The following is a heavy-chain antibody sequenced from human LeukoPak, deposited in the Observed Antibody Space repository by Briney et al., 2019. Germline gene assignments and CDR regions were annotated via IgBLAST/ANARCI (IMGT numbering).Heavy chain of an antibody. D-gene: IGHD2-2*01. CDR3: AKDRNIYCSSTSCYDRDAFDI. J-gene: IGHJ3*02. V-gene: IGHV3-23*01. CDR1: GFTFSSYA. CDR2: ISGSGGST. Sequence: PTGGSLRLSCAASGFTFSSYAMSWVRQAPGKGLEWVSAISGSGGSTYYADSVKGRFTISRDNSKNTLYLQMNSLRAEDTAVYYCAKDRNIYCSSTSCYDRDAFDIWGQGTMVTVSS.